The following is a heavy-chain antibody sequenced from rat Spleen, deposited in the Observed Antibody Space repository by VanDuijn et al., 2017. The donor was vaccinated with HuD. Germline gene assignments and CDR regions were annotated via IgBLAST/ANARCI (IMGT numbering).Heavy chain of an antibody. V-gene: IGHV5-29*01. CDR3: ARQRWDVMDA. CDR2: ISYDGYIT. Sequence: EVQLVESGGGLVQPGRSLKLSCAASGFTFNNYGMAWVRQAPTKGLEWVAIISYDGYITYYRDSVKGRFTISRDDAKSTLYLQMDSLESEDTATFYCARQRWDVMDAWGQGVSVTVSS. J-gene: IGHJ4*01. CDR1: GFTFNNYG.